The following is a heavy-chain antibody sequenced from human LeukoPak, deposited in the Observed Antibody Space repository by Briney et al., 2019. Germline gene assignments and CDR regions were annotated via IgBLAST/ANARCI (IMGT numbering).Heavy chain of an antibody. V-gene: IGHV1-46*01. CDR1: GYTFTSYY. J-gene: IGHJ6*02. CDR2: VNPNGGST. D-gene: IGHD3-22*01. CDR3: ARDLYYDSSGYLSYYYYGMDV. Sequence: ASVKVSCKASGYTFTSYYMHWVRQAPGQGLEWMGIVNPNGGSTSYAQKFQGRVTMTRDTSTSTVYMELSSLRSEDTAVYYCARDLYYDSSGYLSYYYYGMDVWGQGTTVTVSS.